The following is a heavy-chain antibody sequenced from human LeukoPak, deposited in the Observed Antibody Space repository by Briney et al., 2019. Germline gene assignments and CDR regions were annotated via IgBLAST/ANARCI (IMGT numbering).Heavy chain of an antibody. CDR2: IYHSGST. CDR1: GGSISSSNW. D-gene: IGHD2-15*01. CDR3: ARDIYCSGGSCYLDAFDI. Sequence: SGTLSLTCAVSGGSISSSNWWSWVRQPPGKGLEWIGEIYHSGSTNYNPSLKSRVTISVDKSKNQFSLKLSSVTAADTAVYYCARDIYCSGGSCYLDAFDIWGQGTMVTVSS. J-gene: IGHJ3*02. V-gene: IGHV4-4*02.